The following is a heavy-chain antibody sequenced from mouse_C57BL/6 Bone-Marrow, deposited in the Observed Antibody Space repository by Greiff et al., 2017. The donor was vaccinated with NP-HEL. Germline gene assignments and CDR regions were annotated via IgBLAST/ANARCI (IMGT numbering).Heavy chain of an antibody. J-gene: IGHJ1*03. CDR1: GYTFTSYW. D-gene: IGHD2-2*01. V-gene: IGHV1-53*01. Sequence: QVQLQQPGTELVKPGTSVKLSCTSSGYTFTSYWMHWVKQRPGQGLEWIGNINPSNGGTNYNEKFKSKATLTVDKSSSTAYMQLSSLTSDDSAVYYCAREGRWLRRGYWYFDVGDTGTTVTVSS. CDR2: INPSNGGT. CDR3: AREGRWLRRGYWYFDV.